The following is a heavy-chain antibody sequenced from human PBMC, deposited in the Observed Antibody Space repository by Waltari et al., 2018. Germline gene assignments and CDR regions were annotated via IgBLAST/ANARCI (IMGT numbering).Heavy chain of an antibody. J-gene: IGHJ6*02. CDR3: ARGDSSSSGSYYYYYGMDV. Sequence: QVQLQQWGAGLLKPSETLSLTCAVYGGSFSGYYWSWIRQPPGKGLEWIGEINHSGSTNYNPSLKSRVTISVDTSKNQFSLKLSSVTAADTAVYYCARGDSSSSGSYYYYYGMDVWGQGTTVTVSS. D-gene: IGHD6-6*01. CDR1: GGSFSGYY. V-gene: IGHV4-34*01. CDR2: INHSGST.